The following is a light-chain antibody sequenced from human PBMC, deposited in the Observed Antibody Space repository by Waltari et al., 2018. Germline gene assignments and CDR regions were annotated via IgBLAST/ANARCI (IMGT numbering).Light chain of an antibody. CDR2: VNN. V-gene: IGLV1-40*01. J-gene: IGLJ3*02. CDR3: QSYDSGLSGKL. Sequence: QSVLTQPPSVSGAPGQRVTISCTGTNSNIGAGYAVYWYQQRPGAVPKLLILVNNNRPSGVADRVSGSKSGSSASLVISGLQAEDEGDYYCQSYDSGLSGKLFGGGTKVAVI. CDR1: NSNIGAGYA.